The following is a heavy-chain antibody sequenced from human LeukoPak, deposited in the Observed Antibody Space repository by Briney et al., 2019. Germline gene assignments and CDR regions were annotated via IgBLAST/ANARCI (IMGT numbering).Heavy chain of an antibody. CDR2: IYYSGST. J-gene: IGHJ4*02. V-gene: IGHV4-31*03. CDR1: GGSISSGGYY. Sequence: SQTLSLTCTVSGGSISSGGYYWSWIRQHPGKGLEWIGYIYYSGSTYYNPSLKSRVTISVDTSKNQFSLKLSSVTAVDTAVYYCARDSSSWFDYWGQGTLVTVSS. CDR3: ARDSSSWFDY. D-gene: IGHD6-13*01.